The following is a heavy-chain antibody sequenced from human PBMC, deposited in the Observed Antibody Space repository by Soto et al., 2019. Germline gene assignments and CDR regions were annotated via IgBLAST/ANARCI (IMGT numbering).Heavy chain of an antibody. J-gene: IGHJ3*01. CDR3: AKVRLADYLRYAPHL. D-gene: IGHD2-8*01. CDR2: ISPNGDST. Sequence: EVQLLESGGGLVQPGGSLRLACAASGFTFNNYAMNWVRQAPGRGLEWVYIISPNGDSTYYADSVKGRFTISRDNSQNTVFLQMNSLRAEDPDIYFCAKVRLADYLRYAPHLWGQGTLVTVSS. V-gene: IGHV3-23*01. CDR1: GFTFNNYA.